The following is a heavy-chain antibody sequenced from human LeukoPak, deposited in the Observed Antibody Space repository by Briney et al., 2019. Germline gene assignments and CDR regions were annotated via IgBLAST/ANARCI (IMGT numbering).Heavy chain of an antibody. CDR3: ARSSPTYYFYSSGYYYGVY. V-gene: IGHV1-2*02. Sequence: ASLKVSSKASAYRFTHYYIHRVCQTPGQGLEWVGGINPNTGVTHNAPIFKGRVTMTRDTSISTAYMELSRLESDDKAVYHCARSSPTYYFYSSGYYYGVYWGQGTLVTVSS. J-gene: IGHJ4*02. CDR1: AYRFTHYY. D-gene: IGHD3-22*01. CDR2: INPNTGVT.